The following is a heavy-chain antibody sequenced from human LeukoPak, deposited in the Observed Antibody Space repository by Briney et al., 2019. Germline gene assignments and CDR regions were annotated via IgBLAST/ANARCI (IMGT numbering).Heavy chain of an antibody. J-gene: IGHJ6*03. CDR1: GFTFSSYS. Sequence: GGSLRLSCAASGFTFSSYSMNWVRQAPGKGLEWVSSISSSSSYIYYADSVKGRFTISRVNAKNSLYLQMNSLRAEDTAVYYCARATPYDFWSGYYMDVWGKGTTVTVSS. D-gene: IGHD3-3*01. CDR2: ISSSSSYI. V-gene: IGHV3-21*01. CDR3: ARATPYDFWSGYYMDV.